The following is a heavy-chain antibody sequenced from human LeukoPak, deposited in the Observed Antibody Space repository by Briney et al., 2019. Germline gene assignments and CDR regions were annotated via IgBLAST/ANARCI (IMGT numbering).Heavy chain of an antibody. J-gene: IGHJ4*02. CDR1: GGTFSSYA. CDR3: ARDRGWAGYSYGFYY. CDR2: IIPIFGTA. V-gene: IGHV1-69*13. D-gene: IGHD5-18*01. Sequence: ASVRVSCKASGGTFSSYAISWVRQAPGQGLEWMGGIIPIFGTANYAQKFQGRVTITADESTSTAYMELSSLRSEDTAVYYCARDRGWAGYSYGFYYWGQGTLVTVSS.